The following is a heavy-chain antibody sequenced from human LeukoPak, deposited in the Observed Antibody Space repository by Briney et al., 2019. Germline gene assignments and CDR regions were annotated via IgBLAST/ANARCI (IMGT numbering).Heavy chain of an antibody. Sequence: PGGSLRLSCAASGFTFSSSEMNWVRQAPGKGLEWVSYISDSGSTIYYADSVKGRFTISRDNAKNSLYLQMNSLRAEDTAVYYCAREGRSSGWYFALDYWGQGTLVTVSS. V-gene: IGHV3-48*03. D-gene: IGHD6-19*01. CDR1: GFTFSSSE. J-gene: IGHJ4*02. CDR2: ISDSGSTI. CDR3: AREGRSSGWYFALDY.